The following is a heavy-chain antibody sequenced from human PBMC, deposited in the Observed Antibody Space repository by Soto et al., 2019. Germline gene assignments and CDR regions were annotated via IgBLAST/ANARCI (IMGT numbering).Heavy chain of an antibody. D-gene: IGHD3-10*02. Sequence: ASVKVACKASGYTITSYGIIWVRQAPGQGLEWMGWISAYNGNTNYAQKLQGRVTMTTDTSTSTAYMELRSLRSDDTAVYYCAREVVRGVLAYWGQGTLVTVSS. CDR1: GYTITSYG. CDR2: ISAYNGNT. CDR3: AREVVRGVLAY. V-gene: IGHV1-18*01. J-gene: IGHJ4*02.